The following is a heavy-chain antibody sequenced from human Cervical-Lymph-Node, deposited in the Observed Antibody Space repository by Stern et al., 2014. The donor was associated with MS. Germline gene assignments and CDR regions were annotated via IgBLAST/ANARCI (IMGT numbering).Heavy chain of an antibody. CDR1: GDTFMNFG. D-gene: IGHD1-1*01. J-gene: IGHJ6*02. V-gene: IGHV1-69*01. CDR2: FIPIVGTT. Sequence: VQLVESGAEVKKPGSSVKVSCTASGDTFMNFGISWVRQAPGQGLEWMGGFIPIVGTTEYVEKFQGRLTINADESATTVYMELSSLRSEDTAVYYCARDNDDNGMDVWGQGTTVTVSS. CDR3: ARDNDDNGMDV.